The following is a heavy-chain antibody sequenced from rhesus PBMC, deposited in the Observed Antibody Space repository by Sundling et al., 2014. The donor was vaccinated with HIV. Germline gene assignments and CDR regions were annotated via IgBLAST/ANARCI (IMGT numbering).Heavy chain of an antibody. CDR2: INASNDNT. J-gene: IGHJ5-1*01. V-gene: IGHV1-200*01. Sequence: QVQLVQSGAEVKKPGTSVILSSKTSGNTFTSYNLNWVRQAPGHVLEWMGWINASNDNTGFAQKLQGRITMTRDTSTSTAYMELNSLKSKDTAVYYCARGRLQYFGLIYFPPRPVTNVRLRIRF. CDR3: ARGRLQYFGLIYFPPRPVTNVRLRIRF. D-gene: IGHD3-3*01. CDR1: GNTFTSYN.